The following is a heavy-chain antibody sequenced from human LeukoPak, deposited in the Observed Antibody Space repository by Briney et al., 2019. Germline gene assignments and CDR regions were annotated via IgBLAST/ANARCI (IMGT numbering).Heavy chain of an antibody. J-gene: IGHJ4*02. CDR2: ISYDGSKI. CDR3: ARARTVAGYFDY. D-gene: IGHD6-19*01. CDR1: GFTFSNYG. V-gene: IGHV3-30*03. Sequence: GGSLRLSCAASGFTFSNYGFHWVRQAPGKGLEWVAVISYDGSKIYYADSVKGRFTISRDNSKNTLYLQMNSLRAEDTAVYYCARARTVAGYFDYWGQGTLVSVSS.